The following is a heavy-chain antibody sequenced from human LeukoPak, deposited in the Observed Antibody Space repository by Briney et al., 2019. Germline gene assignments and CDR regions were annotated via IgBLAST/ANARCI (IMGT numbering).Heavy chain of an antibody. CDR1: GGSISSSSYY. Sequence: SEALSLTRTVSGGSISSSSYYWGWIRQPPGKGLEWIGSIYYSGSTYYNPSLKSRVTISVDTSKNQFSLKLSSVTAADTAVYYCARRSGWYGGSFDYWGQGTLVTVSS. V-gene: IGHV4-39*01. CDR3: ARRSGWYGGSFDY. D-gene: IGHD6-19*01. J-gene: IGHJ4*02. CDR2: IYYSGST.